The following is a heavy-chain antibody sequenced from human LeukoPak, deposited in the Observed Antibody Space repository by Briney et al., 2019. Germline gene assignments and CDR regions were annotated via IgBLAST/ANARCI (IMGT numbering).Heavy chain of an antibody. Sequence: PSETLSLTSTVSGGSISSYYWSWIRQPAGKGLEWIGRIYTSGSTNYNPSLKSRVTMSVDTSKNQFSLKLSSVTAADTAVYYCARAGLYYDILTGHDAFDIWGQGTMVTVSS. V-gene: IGHV4-4*07. J-gene: IGHJ3*02. CDR3: ARAGLYYDILTGHDAFDI. CDR2: IYTSGST. CDR1: GGSISSYY. D-gene: IGHD3-9*01.